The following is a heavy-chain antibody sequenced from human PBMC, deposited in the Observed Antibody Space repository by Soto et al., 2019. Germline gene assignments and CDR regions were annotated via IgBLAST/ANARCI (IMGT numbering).Heavy chain of an antibody. D-gene: IGHD5-18*01. J-gene: IGHJ5*02. CDR1: GGTFSSYA. CDR2: IIPIFGTA. Sequence: SVKVSCKASGGTFSSYAISWVRQAPGQGLEWMGGIIPIFGTANYAQKFQGRVTITADESTSTAYMELSSLRSEDTAVYYCAGEPRRGYSYGSIDPWGQGTLVTVSS. CDR3: AGEPRRGYSYGSIDP. V-gene: IGHV1-69*13.